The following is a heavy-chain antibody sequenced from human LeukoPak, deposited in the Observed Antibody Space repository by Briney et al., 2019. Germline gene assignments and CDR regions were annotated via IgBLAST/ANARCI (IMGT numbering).Heavy chain of an antibody. Sequence: GGSLRLSCAASGFTFSSYGMHWVRQAPGKGLEWVAFIRYDGSNKYYADSVKGRFTISRDNSKNTLYLQMNSMRAEDTAVYYCAKENTRTPLRPGEATVTKGYFDYWGQGALVTVSS. J-gene: IGHJ4*02. CDR2: IRYDGSNK. D-gene: IGHD4-17*01. CDR3: AKENTRTPLRPGEATVTKGYFDY. V-gene: IGHV3-30*02. CDR1: GFTFSSYG.